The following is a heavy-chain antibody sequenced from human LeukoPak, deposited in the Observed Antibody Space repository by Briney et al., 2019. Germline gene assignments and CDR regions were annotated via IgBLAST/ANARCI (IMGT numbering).Heavy chain of an antibody. CDR3: AKARGTTGWLPYFDY. CDR1: GFTFSSYA. Sequence: GGSLRLSCAASGFTFSSYAMTWVRQAPGKGLEWVSSVNDGGDNTYYADYLRGRFTVSRDNSRNTLWLQMNSLRAEDTAIYYCAKARGTTGWLPYFDYWGQGALVTVSS. CDR2: VNDGGDNT. J-gene: IGHJ4*02. D-gene: IGHD6-19*01. V-gene: IGHV3-23*01.